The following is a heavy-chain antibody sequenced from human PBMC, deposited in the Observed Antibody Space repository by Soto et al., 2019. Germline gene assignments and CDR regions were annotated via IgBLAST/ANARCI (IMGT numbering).Heavy chain of an antibody. D-gene: IGHD3-10*01. J-gene: IGHJ4*02. V-gene: IGHV1-8*01. Sequence: ASVKVSCKASGYTFTSYDINWVRQATGQGLEWMGWMNPNSGNTGYAQKFQGRVTMTRNTSISTAYMELSSLRSEDTAVYYCARDQYYYGSGSSLGGTDYWGQGALVTVSS. CDR3: ARDQYYYGSGSSLGGTDY. CDR2: MNPNSGNT. CDR1: GYTFTSYD.